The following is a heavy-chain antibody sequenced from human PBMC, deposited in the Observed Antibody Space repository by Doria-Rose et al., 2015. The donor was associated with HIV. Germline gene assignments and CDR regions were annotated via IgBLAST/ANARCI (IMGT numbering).Heavy chain of an antibody. V-gene: IGHV2-26*01. D-gene: IGHD6-13*01. Sequence: QESGPVLVKPTETLTLTCTVFGVSLSSPGMGVSWTRQPPGKALEWLANIVSDDERSYKTSLKSRLTISRGTSKGQVVLTMTDMDPVDTATYYCARIKSSRWYHKYYFDFWGQGTLVIVSA. CDR1: GVSLSSPGMG. J-gene: IGHJ4*02. CDR3: ARIKSSRWYHKYYFDF. CDR2: IVSDDER.